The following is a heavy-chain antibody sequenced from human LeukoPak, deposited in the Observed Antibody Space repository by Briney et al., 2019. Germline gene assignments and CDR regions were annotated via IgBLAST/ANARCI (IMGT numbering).Heavy chain of an antibody. CDR1: GFTFDDYG. CDR3: ARRWGAAASTRPFDY. CDR2: INWNGGST. V-gene: IGHV3-20*04. Sequence: GGSLRLSCAASGFTFDDYGMSWVRQAPEKGLEWVSGINWNGGSTGYADSVKGRFTISRDNAKNSLYLQMNSLRAEDTALYYCARRWGAAASTRPFDYWGQGTLVTVSS. D-gene: IGHD6-13*01. J-gene: IGHJ4*02.